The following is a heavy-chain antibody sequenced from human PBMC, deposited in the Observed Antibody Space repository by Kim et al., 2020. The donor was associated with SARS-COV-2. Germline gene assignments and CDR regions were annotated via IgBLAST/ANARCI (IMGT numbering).Heavy chain of an antibody. D-gene: IGHD6-13*01. J-gene: IGHJ4*02. CDR3: AKDEVAAAVGPFDY. Sequence: ADSVKGRFTISRDNSKNTLYLQMNSLRAEDTAVYYCAKDEVAAAVGPFDYWGQGTLVTVSS. V-gene: IGHV3-23*01.